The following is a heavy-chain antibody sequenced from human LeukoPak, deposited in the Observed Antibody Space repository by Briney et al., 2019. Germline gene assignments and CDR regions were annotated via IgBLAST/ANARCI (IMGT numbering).Heavy chain of an antibody. J-gene: IGHJ4*02. CDR2: INTDGSRI. CDR3: AARGYCSSTSCLLEY. CDR1: GFTFSSYW. V-gene: IGHV3-74*01. D-gene: IGHD2-2*01. Sequence: GGSLRLSCAATGFTFSSYWLHWVRQAPGKGLTWVSRINTDGSRINYADSVKGRFTSSRDNAKDTLYLQMNSLRAEDTAVYYCAARGYCSSTSCLLEYWGQGTLVTVSS.